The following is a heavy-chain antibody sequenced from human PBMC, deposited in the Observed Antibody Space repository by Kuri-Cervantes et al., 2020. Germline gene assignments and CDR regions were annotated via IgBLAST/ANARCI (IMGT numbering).Heavy chain of an antibody. J-gene: IGHJ4*02. D-gene: IGHD1-1*01. CDR1: GFSFNSYS. CDR2: ISRDSGAT. Sequence: GGSLRLSCAASGFSFNSYSMNWVRQAPGEGLEFVSYISRDSGATYYGDSVKGRLTISRDNAKNSLYLQMNSLSDEDTAVYYCARDDNWGFDYWGQGTPVTVSS. V-gene: IGHV3-48*02. CDR3: ARDDNWGFDY.